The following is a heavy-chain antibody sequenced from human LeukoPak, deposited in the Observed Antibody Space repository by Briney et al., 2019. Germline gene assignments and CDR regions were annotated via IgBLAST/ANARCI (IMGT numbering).Heavy chain of an antibody. J-gene: IGHJ6*02. Sequence: ASVKVSCKASGFTFTSSAMQWVRQSRGQRLEWIGWIVVDSDTTNYAQKFQERVTITRDTSTSTVYMELSSLRSEDTAVYYCARVIGDGYSSGWAPGGVWGQGTTVTVSS. V-gene: IGHV1-58*02. D-gene: IGHD6-19*01. CDR3: ARVIGDGYSSGWAPGGV. CDR1: GFTFTSSA. CDR2: IVVDSDTT.